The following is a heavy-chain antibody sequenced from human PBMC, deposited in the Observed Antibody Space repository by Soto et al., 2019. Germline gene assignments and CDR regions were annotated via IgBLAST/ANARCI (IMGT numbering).Heavy chain of an antibody. D-gene: IGHD3-10*01. J-gene: IGHJ3*02. V-gene: IGHV3-53*04. CDR1: GFTVSSNY. Sequence: GGSLRLSCAASGFTVSSNYMSWVRQAPGKGLEWVSVIYSGGSTYYADSVKGRFTISRHNSKNTLYLQMNSLRAEDTAVYYCARVCITMVRGVATQDAFDIWGQGTMVTVSS. CDR3: ARVCITMVRGVATQDAFDI. CDR2: IYSGGST.